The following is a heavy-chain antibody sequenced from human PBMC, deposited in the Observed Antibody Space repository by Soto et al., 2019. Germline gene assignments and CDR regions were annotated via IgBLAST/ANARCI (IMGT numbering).Heavy chain of an antibody. V-gene: IGHV4-34*01. Sequence: QVHLQQWGAGLLKPSETLSLTCAVYGGSFSGYYWSWIRQPPGKGLEWIGEINHSGSTNYNPSLKSRVTISVDTSKNQFSLKLSSVTAADTAVYFCANTCYNFWSGFYRGYYFDYWGQGTLVSVSS. CDR1: GGSFSGYY. J-gene: IGHJ4*02. CDR2: INHSGST. D-gene: IGHD3-3*01. CDR3: ANTCYNFWSGFYRGYYFDY.